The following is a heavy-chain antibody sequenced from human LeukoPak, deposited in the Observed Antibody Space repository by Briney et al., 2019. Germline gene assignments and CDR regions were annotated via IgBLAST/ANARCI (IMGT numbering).Heavy chain of an antibody. D-gene: IGHD6-19*01. CDR1: GFTFSSYW. Sequence: PGGSLRLSCAASGFTFSSYWMSWVRQAPGKGLEWVANIKQDGSEKYYVDSVKGRFTISRDNAKNSLYLQMNSLRAEDTAVYYCARVGAGISAAVAGKVTYYFDYWGQGTLVTVSS. V-gene: IGHV3-7*01. J-gene: IGHJ4*02. CDR2: IKQDGSEK. CDR3: ARVGAGISAAVAGKVTYYFDY.